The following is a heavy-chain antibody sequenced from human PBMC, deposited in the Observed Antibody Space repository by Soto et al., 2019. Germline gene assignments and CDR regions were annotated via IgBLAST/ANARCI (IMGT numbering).Heavy chain of an antibody. V-gene: IGHV1-69*14. CDR1: GGTFSTYA. Sequence: QVQLVQSGAEVKKPESSVKVSCKAPGGTFSTYAISWVRQAPGQGLEWLGGIIPMFGTANYAQRFQDRVTITADKSTNTVYMELSSLRSDDTAVYFCASGIQLWLRRINSGYSGWGEGTLVTVSS. CDR3: ASGIQLWLRRINSGYSG. CDR2: IIPMFGTA. J-gene: IGHJ4*02. D-gene: IGHD5-18*01.